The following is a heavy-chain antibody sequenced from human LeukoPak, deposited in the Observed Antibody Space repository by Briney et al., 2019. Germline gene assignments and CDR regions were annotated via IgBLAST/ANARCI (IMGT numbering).Heavy chain of an antibody. CDR2: INPSGGST. D-gene: IGHD6-19*01. CDR1: GYTFTSYY. CDR3: ARDLNSSPALSHFDY. J-gene: IGHJ4*02. Sequence: ASVKVSCKASGYTFTSYYMHWVRRAPGQGLEWMGIINPSGGSTSYAQKFQGRVTMTRDTSTSTVYMELSSLRSEDTAVYYCARDLNSSPALSHFDYWGQGTLVTVSS. V-gene: IGHV1-46*01.